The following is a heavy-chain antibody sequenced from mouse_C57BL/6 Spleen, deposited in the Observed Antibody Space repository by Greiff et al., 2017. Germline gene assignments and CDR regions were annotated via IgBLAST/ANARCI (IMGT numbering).Heavy chain of an antibody. V-gene: IGHV1-74*01. D-gene: IGHD2-2*01. J-gene: IGHJ1*03. CDR2: IHPSGSDT. Sequence: QVQLQQPGAELVKPGASVKVSCKASGYTFTSYWMHWVKQRPGQGLEWIGRIHPSGSDTNYNQKFKGKATLTADKSSSTASMQLSSLPSEDSAVXDCVLSTMVPYGNFAVWGTGTTLTVAS. CDR3: VLSTMVPYGNFAV. CDR1: GYTFTSYW.